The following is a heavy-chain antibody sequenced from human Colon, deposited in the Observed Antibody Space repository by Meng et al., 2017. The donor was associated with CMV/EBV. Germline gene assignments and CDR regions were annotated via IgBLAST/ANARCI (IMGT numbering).Heavy chain of an antibody. CDR1: GFTFSGSA. V-gene: IGHV3-73*01. Sequence: GESLMISCAASGFTFSGSAIHWVRQASGKGLEWVGRIRSKANSYATVYAASVKGRFTISRDDSKNTAYLQMNSLKTEDTAVYYCTRPLYCSITSSCMDAWGQGTTVTVSS. J-gene: IGHJ6*02. CDR2: IRSKANSYAT. D-gene: IGHD2-2*01. CDR3: TRPLYCSITSSCMDA.